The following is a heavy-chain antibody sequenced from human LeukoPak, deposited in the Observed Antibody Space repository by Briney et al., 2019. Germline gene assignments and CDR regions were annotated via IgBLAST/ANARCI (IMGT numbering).Heavy chain of an antibody. D-gene: IGHD4-23*01. CDR3: AKGLGDYGGNSDLNY. V-gene: IGHV3-30*18. J-gene: IGHJ4*02. CDR1: GFTFSSYW. Sequence: GGSLRLSCAASGFTFSSYWMHWVRQAPGEGLEWVTLISYDGSNKYYADSVKGRFTISRDNSKNTLYLQMNSLRAEDTAVYYCAKGLGDYGGNSDLNYWGQGTLVTVSS. CDR2: ISYDGSNK.